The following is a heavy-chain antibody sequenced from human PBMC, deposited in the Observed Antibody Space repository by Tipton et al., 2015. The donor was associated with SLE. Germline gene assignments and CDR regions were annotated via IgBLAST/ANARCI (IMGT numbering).Heavy chain of an antibody. Sequence: SLRLSCAASGFTFDPYAMNWVRQAPGKGLEWISGIGPTGFKTDYADSVRGRFTTSRDNSKNMLYLQMISLRADDAATYYCAKEGLSFMDYWGQGTPVTVS. J-gene: IGHJ4*02. CDR2: IGPTGFKT. V-gene: IGHV3-23*01. CDR1: GFTFDPYA. D-gene: IGHD1-26*01. CDR3: AKEGLSFMDY.